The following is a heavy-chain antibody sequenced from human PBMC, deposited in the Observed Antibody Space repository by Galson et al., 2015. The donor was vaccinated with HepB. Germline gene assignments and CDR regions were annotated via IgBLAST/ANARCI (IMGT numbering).Heavy chain of an antibody. CDR1: GFPFSNYA. Sequence: SLRLSCAASGFPFSNYAMGWVRQAPGKGLEWVSTITGSSDTTNYADSVKGRFTISKDNSKNTLYLQMNSLRAEDTAIYYCVNRRVDIRGVWDQGTLVTVSS. D-gene: IGHD3-10*01. CDR2: ITGSSDTT. J-gene: IGHJ4*02. V-gene: IGHV3-23*01. CDR3: VNRRVDIRGV.